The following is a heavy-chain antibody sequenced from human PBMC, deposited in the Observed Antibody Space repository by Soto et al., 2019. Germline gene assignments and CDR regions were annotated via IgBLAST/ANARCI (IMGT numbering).Heavy chain of an antibody. V-gene: IGHV4-39*01. CDR2: IYYSGST. Sequence: SETLSLTGTGSCGSSSSSSYYWGWIRQPPGKGLEWIGSIYYSGSTYYNPSLKSRVTISVDTSKNQFSLKLSSVTAADTAVYYCARRLYYDSSGFEGGGMDVWGQGTTVTVSS. CDR3: ARRLYYDSSGFEGGGMDV. D-gene: IGHD3-22*01. CDR1: CGSSSSSSYY. J-gene: IGHJ6*02.